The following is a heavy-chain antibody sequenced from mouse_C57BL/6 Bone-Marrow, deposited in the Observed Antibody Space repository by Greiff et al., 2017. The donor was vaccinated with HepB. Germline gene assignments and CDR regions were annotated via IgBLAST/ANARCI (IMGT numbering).Heavy chain of an antibody. J-gene: IGHJ2*01. CDR1: EYEFPSHD. D-gene: IGHD1-1*01. CDR3: ARQGITTVVAPDFDY. V-gene: IGHV5-2*01. Sequence: EVMLVESGGGLVQPGESLKLSCESNEYEFPSHDMSWVRKTPEKRLELVAAINSDGGSTYYPDTMERRFIISRDNTKKTLYLQMSSLRSEDTALYYGARQGITTVVAPDFDYWGQGTTLTVSS. CDR2: INSDGGST.